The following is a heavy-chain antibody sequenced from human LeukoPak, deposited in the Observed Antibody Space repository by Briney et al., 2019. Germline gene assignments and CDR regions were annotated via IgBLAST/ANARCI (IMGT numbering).Heavy chain of an antibody. J-gene: IGHJ6*02. CDR1: GGSISSYY. Sequence: SETLSLTCTVSGGSISSYYWSWIRQPPGKGLEWIGYIYYSGSTNYNPSLKSRVTISVDTSKNQFSLKLSSVTAADTAMYYCARRGYYYYGMDVWGQGTTVTVSS. CDR2: IYYSGST. CDR3: ARRGYYYYGMDV. V-gene: IGHV4-59*01.